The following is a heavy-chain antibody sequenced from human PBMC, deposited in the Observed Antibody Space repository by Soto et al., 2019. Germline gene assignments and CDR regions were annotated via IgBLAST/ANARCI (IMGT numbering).Heavy chain of an antibody. CDR2: ISGSGGST. V-gene: IGHV3-23*01. Sequence: GGSLRLSCAASGFTFSSYAMSWVRQAPGKGLEWVSAISGSGGSTYYADSVKGRFTISRDNSKNTLYLQMNSLRAEDTAVYYCAKDGIYGAAYGGSGRTFYFDYWGQGTLVTVSS. CDR3: AKDGIYGAAYGGSGRTFYFDY. D-gene: IGHD3-10*01. CDR1: GFTFSSYA. J-gene: IGHJ4*02.